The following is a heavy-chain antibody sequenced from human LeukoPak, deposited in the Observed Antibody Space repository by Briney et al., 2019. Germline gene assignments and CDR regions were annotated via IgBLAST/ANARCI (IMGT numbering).Heavy chain of an antibody. CDR2: IIPIFGTA. J-gene: IGHJ3*02. V-gene: IGHV1-69*13. Sequence: SVKVSCKASGGTFSSYAISWVRQAPGQGLEWMGGIIPIFGTANYAQKFQGRVTITADEPTSTAFMELSSLRSEDTAVYYCARGVAKYYDSSGYYGHAFDIWGQGTMVTVSS. CDR1: GGTFSSYA. D-gene: IGHD3-22*01. CDR3: ARGVAKYYDSSGYYGHAFDI.